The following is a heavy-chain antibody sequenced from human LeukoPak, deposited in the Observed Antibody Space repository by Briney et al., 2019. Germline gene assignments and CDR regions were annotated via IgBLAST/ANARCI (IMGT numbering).Heavy chain of an antibody. J-gene: IGHJ4*02. CDR1: GDSISKSAFY. V-gene: IGHV4-39*01. CDR3: ARHYGLNYYDSTALEY. D-gene: IGHD3-22*01. Sequence: PSETLSLTCSISGDSISKSAFYWGWIRQPPGKGLEWIGSRYETGSTFQNPSLKGRVTISVDTSKNQFSLNLPSVTAADTAVYFCARHYGLNYYDSTALEYWGQGILVTVSS. CDR2: RYETGST.